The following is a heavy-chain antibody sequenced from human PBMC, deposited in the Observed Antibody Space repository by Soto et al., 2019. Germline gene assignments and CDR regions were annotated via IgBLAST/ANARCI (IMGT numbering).Heavy chain of an antibody. Sequence: SETLSLTCTVSGGSISSYYWSWIRQPAGKGLEWIGRIYTSGSTNYNPSLKSRVTMSVDTSKNQFSLKLSSVTAADTAVYYCARGIPQFSPRYSYYGMDVWGQGTTVTVSS. D-gene: IGHD2-21*01. V-gene: IGHV4-4*07. CDR1: GGSISSYY. CDR3: ARGIPQFSPRYSYYGMDV. CDR2: IYTSGST. J-gene: IGHJ6*02.